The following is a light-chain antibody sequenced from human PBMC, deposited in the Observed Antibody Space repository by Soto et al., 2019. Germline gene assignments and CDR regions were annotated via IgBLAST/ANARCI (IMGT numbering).Light chain of an antibody. CDR3: NSFTTISTYV. J-gene: IGLJ1*01. CDR1: SSDVGSYNR. V-gene: IGLV2-14*01. CDR2: EVS. Sequence: QSALTQPASVSGSPGQSITISCAGTSSDVGSYNRVSWYQQYPGKAPKLMIYEVSNRPSGVSNRFSGSKSGNTASLTISGLQTEDEANYYCNSFTTISTYVFGTGTKLTVL.